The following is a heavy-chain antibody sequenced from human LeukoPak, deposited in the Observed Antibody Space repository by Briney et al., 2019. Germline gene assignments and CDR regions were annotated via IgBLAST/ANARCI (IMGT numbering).Heavy chain of an antibody. Sequence: PSQTLSLTCTVSGGSISSVDYYWSWVRQRPGKGLEWIGYIYYAGTTYYNPSLKSRASLSLGTSKNQFSLNLSSVTAADTAVYYCAMYSSSWYGADAFDIWGQGTMVTVSS. V-gene: IGHV4-31*03. CDR3: AMYSSSWYGADAFDI. CDR2: IYYAGTT. D-gene: IGHD6-13*01. CDR1: GGSISSVDYY. J-gene: IGHJ3*02.